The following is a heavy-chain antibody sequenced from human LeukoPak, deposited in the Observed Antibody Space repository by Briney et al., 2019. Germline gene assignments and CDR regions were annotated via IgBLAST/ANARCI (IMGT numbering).Heavy chain of an antibody. J-gene: IGHJ3*02. V-gene: IGHV3-48*02. CDR3: ARGPIVVAYDAFDI. D-gene: IGHD3-22*01. CDR1: GFTFSRFD. CDR2: ISSSSRTI. Sequence: GGSLRLSCEASGFTFSRFDMNWVRQAPGKGLEWVSHISSSSRTIYYSDSVKGRFTISRDNAKNSLSLLMNSLRDEDTAVYYCARGPIVVAYDAFDIWGQGTMVTVSS.